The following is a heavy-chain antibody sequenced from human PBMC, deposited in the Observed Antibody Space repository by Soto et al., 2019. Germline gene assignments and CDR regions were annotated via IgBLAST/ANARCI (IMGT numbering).Heavy chain of an antibody. CDR3: ARLIGNSWLDS. CDR1: GDSVSSNSAT. V-gene: IGHV6-1*01. Sequence: QVQLQQSGPGLVKPSQTLSLTCAISGDSVSSNSATWDWIRQSPSRGLEWLGRTYYRSKWSNDAVSVKGRITINPDPSNNQVSLHLNSVTPDDTAVYYCARLIGNSWLDSWGQGTLVTVSS. CDR2: TYYRSKWSN. J-gene: IGHJ5*01. D-gene: IGHD3-16*01.